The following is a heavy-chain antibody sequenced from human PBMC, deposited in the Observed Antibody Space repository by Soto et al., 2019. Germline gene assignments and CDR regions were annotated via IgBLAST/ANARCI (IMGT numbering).Heavy chain of an antibody. CDR3: ATRGQKITLVRGVIGGNYYYYGIDV. V-gene: IGHV4-39*01. CDR2: IYYSGIT. CDR1: GGSISSSSYY. Sequence: SETLSLTCTVSGGSISSSSYYWGWIRQPRGKGLEWIGSIYYSGITYYSPSLKSRVTISVDTSKNQFALKLSSVTAADTAVYYCATRGQKITLVRGVIGGNYYYYGIDVGGQGPTVTVSS. D-gene: IGHD3-10*01. J-gene: IGHJ6*02.